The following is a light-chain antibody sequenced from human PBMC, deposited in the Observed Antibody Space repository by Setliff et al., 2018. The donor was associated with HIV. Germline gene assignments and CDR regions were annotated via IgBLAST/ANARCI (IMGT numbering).Light chain of an antibody. Sequence: QSALTQPASVSGSPGQSITISCTGTSNDFGSYDYVSWYQHQPGKVPKLMIYEVSNRPSGVSDRFSSSKSGNTASLTISGLQTEDEADYYCSSFTSSSSDGFGTGTKVTVL. CDR2: EVS. V-gene: IGLV2-14*01. CDR1: SNDFGSYDY. J-gene: IGLJ1*01. CDR3: SSFTSSSSDG.